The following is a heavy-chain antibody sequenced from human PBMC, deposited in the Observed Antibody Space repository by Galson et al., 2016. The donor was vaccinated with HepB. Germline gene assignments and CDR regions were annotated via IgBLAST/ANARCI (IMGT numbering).Heavy chain of an antibody. CDR2: ISSTSSYI. D-gene: IGHD3-9*01. J-gene: IGHJ4*02. Sequence: SLRLSCAASGFTFSTYSMNWVRQAPGKGLEWVSAISSTSSYIYYADSVKSRFTISRDHANNPLYLQMNSLRAEETAFYYCAREPVRLDDLLTGPPKNPDYWGQGTLVTVSS. V-gene: IGHV3-21*01. CDR1: GFTFSTYS. CDR3: AREPVRLDDLLTGPPKNPDY.